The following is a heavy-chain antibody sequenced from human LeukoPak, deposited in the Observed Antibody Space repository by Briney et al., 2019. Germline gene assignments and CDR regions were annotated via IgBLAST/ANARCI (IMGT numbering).Heavy chain of an antibody. D-gene: IGHD5-18*01. V-gene: IGHV4-39*07. CDR3: ASQTDTAMGPLDY. J-gene: IGHJ4*02. CDR1: GGSISSSSYY. Sequence: SETLSLTCTVSGGSISSSSYYWGWIRQPPGKGLEWIGSIYYSGSTYYNLSLKSRVTISVDTSKNQFSLKLSSVTAADTAVYYCASQTDTAMGPLDYWGQGTLVTVSS. CDR2: IYYSGST.